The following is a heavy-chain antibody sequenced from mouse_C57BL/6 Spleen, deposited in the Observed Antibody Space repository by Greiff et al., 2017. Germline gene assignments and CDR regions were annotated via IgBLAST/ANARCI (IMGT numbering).Heavy chain of an antibody. J-gene: IGHJ4*01. CDR1: GFTFSDAW. CDR3: TFYSNYPYYAMDY. CDR2: IRNKANNHAT. V-gene: IGHV6-6*01. Sequence: VQLKESGGGLVQPGGSMKLSCAASGFTFSDAWMDWVRQSPEKGLEWVAEIRNKANNHATYYAESVKGRFTISRDDSKSSVYLQMNSLRAEDTGIYYCTFYSNYPYYAMDYWGQGTSVTVSS. D-gene: IGHD2-5*01.